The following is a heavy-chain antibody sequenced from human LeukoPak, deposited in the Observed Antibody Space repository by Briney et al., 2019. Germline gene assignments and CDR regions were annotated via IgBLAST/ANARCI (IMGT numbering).Heavy chain of an antibody. Sequence: SVKVSCKASGGTFSSYAISWVRQAPGQGLEWMGGIIPIFGTANYAQRFQGRVTITADESTSTAYMELSSLRSEDTAVYYCARHYGDYVVEGYFDYWGQGTLVIVSS. V-gene: IGHV1-69*13. D-gene: IGHD4-17*01. CDR2: IIPIFGTA. CDR3: ARHYGDYVVEGYFDY. J-gene: IGHJ4*02. CDR1: GGTFSSYA.